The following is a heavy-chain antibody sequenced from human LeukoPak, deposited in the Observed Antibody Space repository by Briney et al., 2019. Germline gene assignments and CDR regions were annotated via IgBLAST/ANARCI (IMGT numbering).Heavy chain of an antibody. Sequence: SGGSLRLSCAASGLTFDGYAMHWVRQAPGKGLEWVSGISWNSGSIGYADSVKGRFTISGDNAKNSLYLQMNNLRAEDTAVFYCARRGGSLYYFDYWGQGTLVTVSS. CDR2: ISWNSGSI. D-gene: IGHD2-15*01. CDR3: ARRGGSLYYFDY. CDR1: GLTFDGYA. J-gene: IGHJ4*02. V-gene: IGHV3-9*01.